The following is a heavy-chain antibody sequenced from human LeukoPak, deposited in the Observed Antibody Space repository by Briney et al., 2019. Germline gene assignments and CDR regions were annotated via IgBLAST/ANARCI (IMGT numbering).Heavy chain of an antibody. CDR1: GFTFSNYA. CDR2: ISFDGNHT. V-gene: IGHV3-30-3*01. CDR3: VRAKSALTAY. D-gene: IGHD2-21*02. Sequence: PGRSRSLSCAAAGFTFSNYAINWVRQAPGMALEWVAIISFDGNHTFYADSVKGRFTISRDNSKRTLCLQMNSLRREDTAVYYCVRAKSALTAYWGQGHLVPVSS. J-gene: IGHJ4*02.